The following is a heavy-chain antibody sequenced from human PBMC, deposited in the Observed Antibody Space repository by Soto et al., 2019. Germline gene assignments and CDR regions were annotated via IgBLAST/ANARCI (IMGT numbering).Heavy chain of an antibody. D-gene: IGHD6-13*01. V-gene: IGHV3-23*01. Sequence: PGGSLRLSCAASGFTFSSYAMSWVRQAPGKGLEWVSGISGSGGSTDYADSVKGRFTISRDNSKNTLYLQMNSLRAEDTAVYYCAKDAYPGNRWYYFDFWGQGTLVTVSS. CDR2: ISGSGGST. J-gene: IGHJ4*02. CDR3: AKDAYPGNRWYYFDF. CDR1: GFTFSSYA.